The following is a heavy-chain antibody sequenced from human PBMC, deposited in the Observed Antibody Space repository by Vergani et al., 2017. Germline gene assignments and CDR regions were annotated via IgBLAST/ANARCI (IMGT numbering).Heavy chain of an antibody. Sequence: VESGGGLVQPGGSLRLSCTVSGFTFSSNDFHWVRQTAGKGLEWVSSIGVDGDRYYSDSVKGRFTISRDNGQSYLYLDMDNLRVEDTAVYFCARDIRPTRGAGTPYFDYWGQGTLVTVSS. J-gene: IGHJ4*02. CDR3: ARDIRPTRGAGTPYFDY. D-gene: IGHD6-13*01. CDR2: IGVDGDR. CDR1: GFTFSSND. V-gene: IGHV3-13*01.